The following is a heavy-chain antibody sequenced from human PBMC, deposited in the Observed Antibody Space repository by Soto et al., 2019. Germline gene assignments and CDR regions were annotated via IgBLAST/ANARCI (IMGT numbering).Heavy chain of an antibody. D-gene: IGHD5-18*01. CDR3: ARDPGYSYGTQFDY. J-gene: IGHJ4*02. CDR2: INWNGGST. CDR1: GFTFDDYG. V-gene: IGHV3-20*04. Sequence: EVQLVESGGGVVRPGGSLRLSCAASGFTFDDYGMSWVRQAPGKGLEWVSGINWNGGSTGYADSVKGRFAISRDNAKNALYLQMNSLRAEDTALYYCARDPGYSYGTQFDYWGQGTLVTVSS.